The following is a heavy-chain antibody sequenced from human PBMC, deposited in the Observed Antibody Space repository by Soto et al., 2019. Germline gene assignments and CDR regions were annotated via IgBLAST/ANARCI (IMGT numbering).Heavy chain of an antibody. CDR2: IYYSGST. V-gene: IGHV4-59*08. J-gene: IGHJ4*02. CDR1: GGSISSYY. CDR3: AKGQGRYFDWVDY. Sequence: SETLSLTCTVSGGSISSYYWSWIRQPPGKGLEWIGYIYYSGSTNYNPSLKSRVTISVDTSKNQFSLKLSSVTAADTAVYYCAKGQGRYFDWVDYWGQGTLVTVSS. D-gene: IGHD3-9*01.